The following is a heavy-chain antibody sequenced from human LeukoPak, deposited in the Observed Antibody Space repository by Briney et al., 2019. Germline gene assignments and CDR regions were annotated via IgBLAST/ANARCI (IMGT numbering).Heavy chain of an antibody. D-gene: IGHD3-3*01. CDR3: ARGVMGYDFWSGDNWFDP. Sequence: SETLSLTCTVSGGSISIYYWNWIRQPAGKGLEWIGRIYYSGSTYYNPSLKSRVTISVDTSKNQFSLKLSSVTAADTAVYYCARGVMGYDFWSGDNWFDPWGQGTLVTVSS. CDR1: GGSISIYY. V-gene: IGHV4-4*07. J-gene: IGHJ5*02. CDR2: IYYSGST.